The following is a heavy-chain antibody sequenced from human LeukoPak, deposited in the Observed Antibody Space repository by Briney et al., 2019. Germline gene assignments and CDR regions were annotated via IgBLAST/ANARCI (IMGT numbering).Heavy chain of an antibody. J-gene: IGHJ6*02. V-gene: IGHV4-31*02. CDR1: GGSISSGAYY. CDR2: IYFSGST. D-gene: IGHD2-8*02. Sequence: SQTLSLTCTVSGGSISSGAYYWTWLRQHPGKGLEWIGHIYFSGSTYYNPSLKSRLSLSVDTAQSHFSLSLNSVTDADTAVYYCARAVVSMVYGLDVWGQRTTVTVSS. CDR3: ARAVVSMVYGLDV.